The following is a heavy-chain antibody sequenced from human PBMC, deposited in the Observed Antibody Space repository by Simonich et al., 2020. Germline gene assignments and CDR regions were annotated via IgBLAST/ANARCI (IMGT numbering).Heavy chain of an antibody. J-gene: IGHJ3*02. CDR2: INPNSVGK. Sequence: QVQLVQSGAEVKKPGASVKVSCKASGYTFTGYSMHWVRQAPGQGLGGMGLINPNSVGKNYAQTFQGRVTMTRDPSISTAYMELSRLRSDDTAVYYCARDTFLGYCSSTSCYDAFDIWGQGTMVTVSS. CDR1: GYTFTGYS. V-gene: IGHV1-2*06. CDR3: ARDTFLGYCSSTSCYDAFDI. D-gene: IGHD2-2*01.